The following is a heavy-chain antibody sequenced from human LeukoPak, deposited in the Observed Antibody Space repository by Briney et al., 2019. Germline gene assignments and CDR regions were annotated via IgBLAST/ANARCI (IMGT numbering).Heavy chain of an antibody. CDR3: ARGLILGYCNGGSCPGNAFDI. CDR2: IYYSGST. CDR1: GGSISSYY. Sequence: SETLSLTCTVSGGSISSYYWSWIRQPPGKGLEWIGYIYYSGSTNYNPSLKSRVTISVDTSKNQFSLKLSSVTAVDTAVYYCARGLILGYCNGGSCPGNAFDIWGQGTMVTVSS. D-gene: IGHD2-15*01. V-gene: IGHV4-59*01. J-gene: IGHJ3*02.